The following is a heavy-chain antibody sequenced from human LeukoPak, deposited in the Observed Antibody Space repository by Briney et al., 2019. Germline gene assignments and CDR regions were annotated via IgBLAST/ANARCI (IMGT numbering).Heavy chain of an antibody. V-gene: IGHV3-30*02. J-gene: IGHJ4*02. CDR1: GFTFSNHG. Sequence: PGGSLRLSCGGSGFTFSNHGMYWVRQAPGKGLEWVACTRYDESIKTYADSVKGRFTISRDNSKDTLYLQMNSLRPEDTAVYYCAKDGAIGTYFESWGQGTLVTVSS. CDR2: TRYDESIK. CDR3: AKDGAIGTYFES. D-gene: IGHD3-16*01.